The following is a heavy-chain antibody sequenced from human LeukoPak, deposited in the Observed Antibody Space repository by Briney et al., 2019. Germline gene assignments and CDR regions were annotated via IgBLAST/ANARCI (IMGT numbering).Heavy chain of an antibody. CDR3: ARLGTCSRGPCYAFHF. CDR1: GYTFTCYW. D-gene: IGHD2-2*01. V-gene: IGHV5-51*01. J-gene: IGHJ4*02. Sequence: GESLKITCKGSGYTFTCYWIGCVRQMPGKGLEWMGIIYPGDSDTRYTPSFQRQGTMSAYKSINTAYLQWSRLKASDTAVYYCARLGTCSRGPCYAFHFWGQGTPVTVSS. CDR2: IYPGDSDT.